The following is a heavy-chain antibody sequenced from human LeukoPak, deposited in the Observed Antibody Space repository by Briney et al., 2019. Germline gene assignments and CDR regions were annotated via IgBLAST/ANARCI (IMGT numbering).Heavy chain of an antibody. CDR1: GYTFTGYY. V-gene: IGHV1-2*02. Sequence: GASVKVSCKASGYTFTGYYILWVRQAPGQGLEWMGWINPNSGDTNYAQKFQGEVTMTRDTSISTAYMELSRLRSDDTAVYYCARGVTGIYYYYYMDVWGKGTTVTVSS. D-gene: IGHD3-10*01. J-gene: IGHJ6*03. CDR3: ARGVTGIYYYYYMDV. CDR2: INPNSGDT.